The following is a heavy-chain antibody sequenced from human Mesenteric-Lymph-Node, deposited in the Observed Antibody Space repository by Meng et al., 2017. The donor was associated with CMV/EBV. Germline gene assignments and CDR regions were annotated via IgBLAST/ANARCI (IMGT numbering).Heavy chain of an antibody. V-gene: IGHV3-21*01. CDR3: ARDLIVVVPAATQRSPYYYYYGMDV. D-gene: IGHD2-2*01. CDR2: ISSSSSNI. Sequence: GGSLRLSCAASGFTFSSYSMNWVRQAPGKGLEWVSSISSSSSNIYYEDSVKGRFTISRDNAKNSLYLKMNSLRAEDTAVYYCARDLIVVVPAATQRSPYYYYYGMDVWGQGTTVTVSS. CDR1: GFTFSSYS. J-gene: IGHJ6*02.